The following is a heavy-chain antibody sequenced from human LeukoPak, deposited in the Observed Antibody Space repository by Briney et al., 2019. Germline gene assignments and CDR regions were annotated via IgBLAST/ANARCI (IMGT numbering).Heavy chain of an antibody. V-gene: IGHV1-8*01. CDR3: ARVRSRYSGYYFQF. J-gene: IGHJ4*02. CDR2: MNPNSGNT. D-gene: IGHD3-22*01. CDR1: GYTFTSYD. Sequence: ASVKVSCKASGYTFTSYDINWVRQATGQGLEWMGWMNPNSGNTGYAQKFQGRVTMTRNTSISTAYMELSGLRSEDTAVYYCARVRSRYSGYYFQFWGQGTLVTVSS.